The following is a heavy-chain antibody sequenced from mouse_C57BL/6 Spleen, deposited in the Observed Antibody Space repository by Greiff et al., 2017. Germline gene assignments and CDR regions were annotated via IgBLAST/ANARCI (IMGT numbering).Heavy chain of an antibody. J-gene: IGHJ2*01. CDR2: IRDGGSYT. CDR3: ARDNDYGNDKKGFDS. D-gene: IGHD2-2*01. Sequence: EVKLVESGGGLVKPGGSLKLSCAASGFTFSSYAMSWVRQTPEKRLEWVATIRDGGSYTYYPDNVKGRFTISRDNAKNNLYLQMSQLKSEDTAMYYCARDNDYGNDKKGFDSWGQGTTLTVSS. V-gene: IGHV5-4*01. CDR1: GFTFSSYA.